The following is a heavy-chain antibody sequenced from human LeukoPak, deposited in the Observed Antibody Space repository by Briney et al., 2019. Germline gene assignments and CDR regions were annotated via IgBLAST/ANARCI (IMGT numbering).Heavy chain of an antibody. D-gene: IGHD6-13*01. CDR2: INPNSGGT. CDR3: AGAEYSSSWYRSNWFDP. CDR1: GYTFTGYY. V-gene: IGHV1-2*02. Sequence: ASVKVSCKASGYTFTGYYMHWVRQAPGQGLEWMGWINPNSGGTNYAQKFQGRVTMTRDTSISTAYMELSRLRSDDTAVYYCAGAEYSSSWYRSNWFDPWGQGTLVTVSS. J-gene: IGHJ5*02.